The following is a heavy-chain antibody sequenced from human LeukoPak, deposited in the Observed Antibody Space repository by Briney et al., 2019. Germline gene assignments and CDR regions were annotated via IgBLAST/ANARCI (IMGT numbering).Heavy chain of an antibody. CDR3: ARGAPTTRIGAGRFDY. CDR2: INPSGGST. CDR1: GYSLTTYY. D-gene: IGHD5-12*01. J-gene: IGHJ4*02. Sequence: ASVKVSCKAFGYSLTTYYVHWARQAPGQGLEWMGEINPSGGSTSYAQKFQGRITVTRDTYTNTVYMDLSSLRSEDTATYYCARGAPTTRIGAGRFDYWGQGSLLTVAS. V-gene: IGHV1-46*01.